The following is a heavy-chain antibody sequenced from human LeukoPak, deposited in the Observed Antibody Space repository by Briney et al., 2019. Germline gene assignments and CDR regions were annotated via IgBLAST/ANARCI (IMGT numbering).Heavy chain of an antibody. CDR3: TRLYYYGSGEVY. D-gene: IGHD3-10*01. J-gene: IGHJ4*02. CDR1: GFIFSRAW. CDR2: IRDKANSYAT. Sequence: GGSLRLSCAASGFIFSRAWMSWVRQASGKGLEWVGRIRDKANSYATTYAASVKGMFTIARDDSKNTAYLQMNSLKTEDTAVYYCTRLYYYGSGEVYWGQGTLVTVSS. V-gene: IGHV3-73*01.